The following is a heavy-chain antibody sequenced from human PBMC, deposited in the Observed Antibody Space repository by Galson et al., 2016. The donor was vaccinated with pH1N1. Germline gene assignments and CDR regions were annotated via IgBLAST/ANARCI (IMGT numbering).Heavy chain of an antibody. CDR1: GYTFTGNY. D-gene: IGHD3-16*01. CDR3: TRVGRLRSDFDP. Sequence: SVKVSCKASGYTFTGNYVHWVRQAPGQGLEWMGWINPDSGGTNYAQRFQGRVTMTRDTSISTAYMELSRLTSDDTAVYYCTRVGRLRSDFDPWGQGTLVTVS. CDR2: INPDSGGT. V-gene: IGHV1-2*02. J-gene: IGHJ5*02.